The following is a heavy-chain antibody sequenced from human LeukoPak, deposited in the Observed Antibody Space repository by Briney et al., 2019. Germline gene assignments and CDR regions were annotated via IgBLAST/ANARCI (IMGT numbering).Heavy chain of an antibody. V-gene: IGHV1-2*02. Sequence: ASVKVSCKASGYTFTAFYVHWVRQAPGQGLEWMGWINPNSGGTNFAQSFQGRVTMTRDTSISTAYMELSGLTSDDTAVYYCARADYCSSTSCFVGDGRYSNYYGMDVWGQGTTVTVSS. CDR2: INPNSGGT. CDR3: ARADYCSSTSCFVGDGRYSNYYGMDV. D-gene: IGHD2-2*01. J-gene: IGHJ6*02. CDR1: GYTFTAFY.